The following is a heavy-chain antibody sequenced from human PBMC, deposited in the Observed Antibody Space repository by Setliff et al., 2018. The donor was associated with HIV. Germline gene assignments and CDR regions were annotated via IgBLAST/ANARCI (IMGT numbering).Heavy chain of an antibody. D-gene: IGHD1-26*01. CDR3: VRDQLRWPERWDFDL. J-gene: IGHJ4*02. Sequence: GGSLRLSCAGSGFVFSDHSFHWVRQSPGEGLEWLAYITATGTTVSYADSVRGRFIVSRDSFNNVLFLQMKRLRVEDTALYYCVRDQLRWPERWDFDLWGQGTLVTVSS. V-gene: IGHV3-48*01. CDR2: ITATGTTV. CDR1: GFVFSDHS.